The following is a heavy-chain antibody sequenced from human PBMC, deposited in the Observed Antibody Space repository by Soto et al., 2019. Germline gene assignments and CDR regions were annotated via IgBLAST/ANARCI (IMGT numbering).Heavy chain of an antibody. Sequence: PXQSLSLTCVISGDSVSSNTAAWNWIRSSPSRGLEWLGRTYYRSNWRHDYAVSVKSRITVNPDTSKNHFSLQLNSVTPDDTAVYYCARGVAGSGFDLWGQGTLVTGSS. V-gene: IGHV6-1*01. J-gene: IGHJ4*02. D-gene: IGHD6-19*01. CDR1: GDSVSSNTAA. CDR3: ARGVAGSGFDL. CDR2: TYYRSNWRH.